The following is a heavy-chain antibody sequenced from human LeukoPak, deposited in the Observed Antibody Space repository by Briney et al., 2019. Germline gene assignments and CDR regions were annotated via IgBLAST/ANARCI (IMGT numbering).Heavy chain of an antibody. V-gene: IGHV5-51*01. CDR3: ARQNFYDSNGYTHAFDI. D-gene: IGHD3-22*01. Sequence: GESLKISCKGSGYSFTSYWIGWVRQMPGKGLEWMGVIYPGDSETRYSPSFRGQVTISADKSITTAYLQWSSLKASDTAMYYCARQNFYDSNGYTHAFDIWGQGTKVTVSS. CDR2: IYPGDSET. J-gene: IGHJ3*02. CDR1: GYSFTSYW.